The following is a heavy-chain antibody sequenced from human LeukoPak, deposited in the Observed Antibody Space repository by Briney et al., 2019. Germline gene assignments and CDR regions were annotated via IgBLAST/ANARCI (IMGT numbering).Heavy chain of an antibody. CDR3: ARSIPGGTPWYGRSDY. CDR2: IKPDGTTK. J-gene: IGHJ4*02. D-gene: IGHD2-21*01. Sequence: GGSLRFSCAASGFIFSSYPLNWVRQAPGKGLEWVANIKPDGTTKFYVDSVKGRFTISRDNALNSLYLQMYSLRAEDTAIYYCARSIPGGTPWYGRSDYWGQGTRVTVST. V-gene: IGHV3-7*03. CDR1: GFIFSSYP.